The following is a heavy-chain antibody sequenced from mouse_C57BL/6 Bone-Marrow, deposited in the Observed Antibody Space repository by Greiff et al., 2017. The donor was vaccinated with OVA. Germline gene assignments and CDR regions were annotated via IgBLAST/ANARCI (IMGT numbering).Heavy chain of an antibody. Sequence: EVQLQESGPGLVKPSQSLSLTCSVTGYSITSVYYWNWIRQFPGNKLEWMGYISYDGSNNYNPSLKNRISITRDTSKNQFFLKLNSVTTEDTATYYCARAVSFYAMDYWGQGTSVTVSS. CDR3: ARAVSFYAMDY. J-gene: IGHJ4*01. CDR1: GYSITSVYY. CDR2: ISYDGSN. V-gene: IGHV3-6*01.